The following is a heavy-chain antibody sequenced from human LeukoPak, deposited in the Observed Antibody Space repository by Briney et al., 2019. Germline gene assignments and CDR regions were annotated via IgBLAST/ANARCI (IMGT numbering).Heavy chain of an antibody. J-gene: IGHJ4*02. Sequence: PSETLSLTCTVSGGSISSSSYYWGWIRQPPGKGLEWIGSIYYSGSTYYNPSLKSRVTISVDTSKNQFSLKLSSVTAADTAVYYCARTTIVGASYFDYWGQGTLVTVSS. V-gene: IGHV4-39*07. CDR3: ARTTIVGASYFDY. CDR2: IYYSGST. CDR1: GGSISSSSYY. D-gene: IGHD1-26*01.